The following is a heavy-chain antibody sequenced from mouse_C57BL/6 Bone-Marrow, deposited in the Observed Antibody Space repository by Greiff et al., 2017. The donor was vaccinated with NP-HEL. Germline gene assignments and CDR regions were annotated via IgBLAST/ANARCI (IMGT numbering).Heavy chain of an antibody. CDR1: GYTFTSYG. J-gene: IGHJ3*01. D-gene: IGHD2-3*01. V-gene: IGHV1-81*01. Sequence: QVQLQQSGAELARPGASVKLSCKASGYTFTSYGISWVKQRTGQGLEWIGEIYPRSGNTYYNEKFKGKATLTAYKSSSTAYMELRSLTSEDSAVYFCARRGWLLGFAYWGQGTLVTVSA. CDR2: IYPRSGNT. CDR3: ARRGWLLGFAY.